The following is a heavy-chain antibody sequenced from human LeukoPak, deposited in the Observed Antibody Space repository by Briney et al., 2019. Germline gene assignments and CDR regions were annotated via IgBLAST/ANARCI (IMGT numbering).Heavy chain of an antibody. V-gene: IGHV3-7*01. D-gene: IGHD4-17*01. Sequence: GGSLRLSCAASGFTFSSYWMSWVRQAPGKGLEWVANIKQDGSEKYYVDSVKGRFTVSRDNAKNSLYLQMNSLRAEDTAIYYCARAYGDFSPFDFWGQGTLVTVSS. J-gene: IGHJ4*02. CDR1: GFTFSSYW. CDR3: ARAYGDFSPFDF. CDR2: IKQDGSEK.